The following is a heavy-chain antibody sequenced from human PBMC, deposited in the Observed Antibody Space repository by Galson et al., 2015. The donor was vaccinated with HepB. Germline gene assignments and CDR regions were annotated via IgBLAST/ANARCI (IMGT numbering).Heavy chain of an antibody. D-gene: IGHD3-22*01. CDR3: ARGNYNDSSGNSTPVDLAY. CDR2: INSDGSST. CDR1: GFTFSSYW. J-gene: IGHJ4*02. Sequence: SLRLSCAASGFTFSSYWMHWVRQAPGKGLVWVSRINSDGSSTSYADSVKGRFTISRDNAKNTLYLQMNSLRAEDRAVYYCARGNYNDSSGNSTPVDLAYWGQGTLVTVSS. V-gene: IGHV3-74*01.